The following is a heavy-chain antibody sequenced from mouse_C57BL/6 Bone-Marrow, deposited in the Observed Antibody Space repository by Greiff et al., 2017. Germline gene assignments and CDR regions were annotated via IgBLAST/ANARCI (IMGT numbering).Heavy chain of an antibody. D-gene: IGHD1-1*01. CDR2: ISDGGSYT. CDR1: GFTFSSYA. V-gene: IGHV5-4*03. Sequence: EVKLVESGGGLVKPGGSLKLSCAASGFTFSSYAMSWVRQTPEKRLEWVATISDGGSYTYYPDNVKGRFTISRDNAKNNLYLQMSHLKSEDTAVYYGEGGGSTTVVAWYFDVWGTGTTVTVSS. J-gene: IGHJ1*03. CDR3: EGGGSTTVVAWYFDV.